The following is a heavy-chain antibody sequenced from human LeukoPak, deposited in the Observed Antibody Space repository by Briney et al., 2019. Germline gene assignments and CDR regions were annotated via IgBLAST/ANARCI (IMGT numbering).Heavy chain of an antibody. CDR3: ASVSYSGSYYDY. CDR2: IIPIFGTA. D-gene: IGHD1-26*01. CDR1: GGTFSSYA. Sequence: ASVKVSCKASGGTFSSYAISWVRQAPGQGLEWMGGIIPIFGTANYAQKFQGRVTITADESTSTAYMELSSLRSEDTAVYYCASVSYSGSYYDYWGQGTLVTVSS. V-gene: IGHV1-69*01. J-gene: IGHJ4*02.